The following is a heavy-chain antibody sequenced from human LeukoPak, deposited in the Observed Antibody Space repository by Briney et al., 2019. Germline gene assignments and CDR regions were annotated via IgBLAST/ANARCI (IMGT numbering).Heavy chain of an antibody. J-gene: IGHJ4*02. CDR1: GGSFSGYY. D-gene: IGHD5-24*01. CDR2: INHSGST. CDR3: ARRGRRDGYRGGYFDY. Sequence: SETLSLTCAVYGGSFSGYYWSWIRQPPGKGLEWIGEINHSGSTNYNPSLKRPVTISVDTSKKQFSLKLSSVTAADTAVYHCARRGRRDGYRGGYFDYWGQGTLVTVSS. V-gene: IGHV4-34*01.